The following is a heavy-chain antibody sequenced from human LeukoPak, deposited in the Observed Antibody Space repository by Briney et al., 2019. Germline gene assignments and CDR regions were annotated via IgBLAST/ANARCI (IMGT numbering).Heavy chain of an antibody. CDR2: INPNSGGT. CDR3: ARDTYASGGDCGY. Sequence: ASVKVSCKAPGYTFTGYYMHWVRQAPGQGLEWMGWINPNSGGTNYAQKFQGRVTMTRDTSISTAYMELSRLRSDDTAVYYCARDTYASGGDCGYWGQGTLVTVSS. J-gene: IGHJ4*02. V-gene: IGHV1-2*02. CDR1: GYTFTGYY. D-gene: IGHD2-21*01.